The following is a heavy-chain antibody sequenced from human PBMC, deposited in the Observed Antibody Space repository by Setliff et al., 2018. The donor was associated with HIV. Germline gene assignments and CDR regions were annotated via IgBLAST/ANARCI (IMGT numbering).Heavy chain of an antibody. CDR3: ATERYQLRYNSYYYYYGMDV. J-gene: IGHJ6*01. V-gene: IGHV1-3*01. CDR1: GYTFNNYA. CDR2: ITGDNDNT. D-gene: IGHD2-2*02. Sequence: GASVKVSCKASGYTFNNYAMHWVRQAPGQRLEWLGWITGDNDNTKYSEKFKGRVTITRDSSESTAYMELSSLTSEDTAVYYCATERYQLRYNSYYYYYGMDVWG.